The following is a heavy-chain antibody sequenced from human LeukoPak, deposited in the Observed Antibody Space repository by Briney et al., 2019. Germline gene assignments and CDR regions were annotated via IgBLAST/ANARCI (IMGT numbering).Heavy chain of an antibody. Sequence: ASVKVSCKASGYTFTSYYMHWVRQASGQGLEWMGIINPSGGSTSYAQKFQGRVTMTRDTSTSTVYMELSSLRSEDTAVYYCARDLKGYSGHLRFDYWGQGTLVTVSS. D-gene: IGHD5-12*01. V-gene: IGHV1-46*01. J-gene: IGHJ4*02. CDR3: ARDLKGYSGHLRFDY. CDR2: INPSGGST. CDR1: GYTFTSYY.